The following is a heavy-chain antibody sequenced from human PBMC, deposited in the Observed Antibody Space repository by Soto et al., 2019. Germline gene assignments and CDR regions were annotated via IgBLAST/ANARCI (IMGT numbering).Heavy chain of an antibody. CDR2: IYYSGST. CDR3: ARRYSSSFDY. Sequence: SETLSLTCTVSGGSVSSGSYYWSWIRQPPGKGLEWIGYIYYSGSTNYNPSLKSRVTISVDTSKNQFSLKLSSVTAADTAVYYCARRYSSSFDYWGQGTLVTVSS. J-gene: IGHJ4*02. D-gene: IGHD6-13*01. V-gene: IGHV4-61*01. CDR1: GGSVSSGSYY.